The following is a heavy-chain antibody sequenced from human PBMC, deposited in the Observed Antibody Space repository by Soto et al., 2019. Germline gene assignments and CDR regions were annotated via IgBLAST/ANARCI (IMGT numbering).Heavy chain of an antibody. V-gene: IGHV3-23*01. CDR1: GFTFSSYA. CDR3: ARKGPPRDAFDI. Sequence: EVQLLESGGGLVQSGGSLRLSCAASGFTFSSYAMSWVCQTPGKGLQWVSGVLGGGGSTFYADSVKARFTISRDNSKNTLYVQMNSLRAEDTAIYYCARKGPPRDAFDIWGQGTMVTVSS. CDR2: VLGGGGST. J-gene: IGHJ3*02.